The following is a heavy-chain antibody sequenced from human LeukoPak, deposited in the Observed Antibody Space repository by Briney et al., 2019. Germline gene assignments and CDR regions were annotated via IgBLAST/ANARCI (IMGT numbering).Heavy chain of an antibody. V-gene: IGHV3-64*01. CDR3: ARRNYYVSSGYFSGDAFDI. Sequence: GGSLRLSCAASGFTFSSYAMHWVRQAPGKGLEFVSAISSNGGSTYYAKSVKGRFTVSRDNSKNTLSLQMGGLRAEDMAVYYCARRNYYVSSGYFSGDAFDIWGQGTMVTVSS. D-gene: IGHD3-22*01. J-gene: IGHJ3*02. CDR2: ISSNGGST. CDR1: GFTFSSYA.